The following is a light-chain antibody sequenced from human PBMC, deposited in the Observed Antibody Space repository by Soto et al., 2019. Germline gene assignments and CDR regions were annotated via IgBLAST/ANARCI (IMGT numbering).Light chain of an antibody. CDR3: AAWDDSLNGVV. J-gene: IGLJ2*01. Sequence: QSALTQPPSASGTPGQRVTISCSGSSSNIGGNIVNWYQQLPGTAPKLLIFGNDQRPSWVPDRFSGSKSGTSASLAISGLQSEDEANYYCAAWDDSLNGVVFGAGTKVTVL. V-gene: IGLV1-44*01. CDR1: SSNIGGNI. CDR2: GND.